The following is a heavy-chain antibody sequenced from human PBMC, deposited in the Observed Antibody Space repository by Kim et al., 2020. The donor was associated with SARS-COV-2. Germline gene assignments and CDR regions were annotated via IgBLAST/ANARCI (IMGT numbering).Heavy chain of an antibody. CDR2: ISYDGNNQ. V-gene: IGHV3-30*18. J-gene: IGHJ6*02. CDR3: AKVHHWFCGMDL. Sequence: GGSLRLSCAAFGSTFSNYGILWVRQAPGKGLEWLAVISYDGNNQYYADSVKGRFTISRDNSKNTIHLQMNSLGAEDTAVYYCAKVHHWFCGMDLWGQGTTVTVS. CDR1: GSTFSNYG. D-gene: IGHD3-10*01.